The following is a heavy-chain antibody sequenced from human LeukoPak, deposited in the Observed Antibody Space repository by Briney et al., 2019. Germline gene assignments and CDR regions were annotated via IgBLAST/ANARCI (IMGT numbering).Heavy chain of an antibody. V-gene: IGHV4-39*07. CDR2: IYYSGST. CDR3: ARDHKAYFDY. J-gene: IGHJ4*02. Sequence: SETLSLTCTVSGGSISSSSYYWGWIRQPPGKGLEWIGSIYYSGSTYYNPSLKSRVTISVDTSKNQFSLKLSSVTAADTAVYYCARDHKAYFDYWGQGTLVTVSS. CDR1: GGSISSSSYY.